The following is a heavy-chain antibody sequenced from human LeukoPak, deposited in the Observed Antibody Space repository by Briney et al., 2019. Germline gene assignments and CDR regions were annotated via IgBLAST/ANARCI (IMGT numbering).Heavy chain of an antibody. CDR1: GGSFSGYY. V-gene: IGHV4-31*11. CDR2: IYYSGST. CDR3: ARARDYYGSGSYCFDP. J-gene: IGHJ5*02. D-gene: IGHD3-10*01. Sequence: PSETLSLTCAVCGGSFSGYYWSWIRQHPGEGLKWIGYIYYSGSTYYNPSLKSRVTISVDTSKNQFSLKLSSVTAADTAVYYCARARDYYGSGSYCFDPWGQGTLVTVSS.